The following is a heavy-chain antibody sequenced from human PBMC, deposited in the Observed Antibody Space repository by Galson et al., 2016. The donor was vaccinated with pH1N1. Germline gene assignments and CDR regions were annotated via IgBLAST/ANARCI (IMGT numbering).Heavy chain of an antibody. V-gene: IGHV3-30*18. Sequence: SLRLSCAASGFSFSTYGMHWVRQAPGKGLEWVAVISYSGRIKDYADSLKGRFTISRDNSKDTVYLELNSLRLEDTAVYYCAKVGSNGDSDSHLDSWGQGTLVTVSS. D-gene: IGHD2-21*01. J-gene: IGHJ4*02. CDR3: AKVGSNGDSDSHLDS. CDR2: ISYSGRIK. CDR1: GFSFSTYG.